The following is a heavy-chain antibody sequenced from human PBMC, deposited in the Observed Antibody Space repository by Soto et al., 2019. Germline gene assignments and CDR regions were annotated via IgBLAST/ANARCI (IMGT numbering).Heavy chain of an antibody. CDR3: ARDVYNWNDGGYYYYGMDV. V-gene: IGHV3-21*01. J-gene: IGHJ6*02. CDR1: GFTFSSCS. CDR2: ISSSSSYI. Sequence: ESLRLSCAASGFTFSSCSMNWVRQAQGKGLERVSSISSSSSYIYYADSVKGRFTISRDNAKNSLYLQMNSLRAEDTAVYYCARDVYNWNDGGYYYYGMDVWGQGT. D-gene: IGHD1-1*01.